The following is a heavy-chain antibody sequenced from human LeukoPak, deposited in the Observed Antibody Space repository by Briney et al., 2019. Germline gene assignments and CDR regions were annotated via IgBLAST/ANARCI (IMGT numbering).Heavy chain of an antibody. CDR2: IYPNSGDT. CDR3: ARYDYVDYGFDP. CDR1: GYTFTGYY. V-gene: IGHV1-2*02. J-gene: IGHJ5*02. Sequence: ASVKVSCKASGYTFTGYYIHWVRQAPGRGLEWMGCIYPNSGDTDYAQKFQGRVALTRDASISTAYMELSRLKSDDTAVYYCARYDYVDYGFDPWGQGTLVTVSS. D-gene: IGHD4-17*01.